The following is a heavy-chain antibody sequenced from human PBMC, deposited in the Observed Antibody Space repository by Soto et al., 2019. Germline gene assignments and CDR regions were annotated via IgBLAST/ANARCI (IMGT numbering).Heavy chain of an antibody. Sequence: ASVKVSCKASGYTFTSYGISWVRQAPGQGLEWMGWISAYNGNTNYAQKLQGRVTMTTDTSTSTAYMELRSLRSDDTAVYYCASHFTGTAALGFDPWGQGTLVTVSS. CDR3: ASHFTGTAALGFDP. V-gene: IGHV1-18*01. CDR1: GYTFTSYG. J-gene: IGHJ5*02. CDR2: ISAYNGNT. D-gene: IGHD6-13*01.